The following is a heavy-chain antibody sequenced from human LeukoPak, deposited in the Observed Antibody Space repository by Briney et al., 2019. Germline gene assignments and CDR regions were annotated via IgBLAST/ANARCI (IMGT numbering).Heavy chain of an antibody. J-gene: IGHJ4*02. CDR1: GGSISSYY. V-gene: IGHV4-4*07. CDR2: INTSGST. Sequence: SETLSLTCTVSGGSISSYYWSWIRQPAGKGLEWIGRINTSGSTNYNPSLKSRVTMSVDTSKNNFSLKLSSVTAADTAVYYCARVSRYCSSTSCRYFDYWGQGTLVTVS. D-gene: IGHD2-2*01. CDR3: ARVSRYCSSTSCRYFDY.